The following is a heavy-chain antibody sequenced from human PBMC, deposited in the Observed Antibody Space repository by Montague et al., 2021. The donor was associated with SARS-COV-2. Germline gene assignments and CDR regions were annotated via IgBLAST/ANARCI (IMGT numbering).Heavy chain of an antibody. J-gene: IGHJ4*02. V-gene: IGHV6-1*01. D-gene: IGHD6-6*01. CDR3: ARDSEYLIDY. Sequence: YNDYAVSMQSRVTINPDTSKNQFSLQVNSVTPEDTAVYYCARDSEYLIDYWGQGLLVTVSS. CDR2: YN.